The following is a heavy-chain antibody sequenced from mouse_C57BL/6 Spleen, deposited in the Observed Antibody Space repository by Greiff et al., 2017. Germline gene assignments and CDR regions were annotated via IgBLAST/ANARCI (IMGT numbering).Heavy chain of an antibody. CDR2: IDPSDSYT. J-gene: IGHJ1*03. CDR1: GYTFTSYW. Sequence: VQLQQSGAELVKPGASVKLSCKASGYTFTSYWMQWVKQRPGQGLEWIGEIDPSDSYTNYNQKFKGKATLTVDTSSSTAYMQLSSLTSEDSAVYYCARSGAYYSNYVDWYFDVWGTGTTVTVSS. D-gene: IGHD2-5*01. V-gene: IGHV1-50*01. CDR3: ARSGAYYSNYVDWYFDV.